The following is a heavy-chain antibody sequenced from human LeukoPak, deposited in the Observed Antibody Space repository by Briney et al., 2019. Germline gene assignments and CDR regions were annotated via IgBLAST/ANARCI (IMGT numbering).Heavy chain of an antibody. Sequence: SETLSLTCTVSGGSISSGGYFWSWNRQHPGKGLEWIAHIYHAGSTHDNPSLRGRVAISLDTSANQFSLRLSSVTAADTAVYFCARATHYSASTGGPYMDVWGQGTTATVSS. J-gene: IGHJ6*03. V-gene: IGHV4-31*03. CDR2: IYHAGST. CDR1: GGSISSGGYF. CDR3: ARATHYSASTGGPYMDV. D-gene: IGHD3-22*01.